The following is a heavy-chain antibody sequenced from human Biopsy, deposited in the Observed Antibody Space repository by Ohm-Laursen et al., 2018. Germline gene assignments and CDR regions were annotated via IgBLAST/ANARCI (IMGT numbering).Heavy chain of an antibody. CDR3: ARTTNSTSWTYYYFYGMDV. J-gene: IGHJ6*02. Sequence: TLSFTCSVSGGSISSVYWSWIRQTTGKGLEWIGYIYYSGSTNYNPSLKSRATISVDTSKIQFSLRMNPGTAADTAMYYCARTTNSTSWTYYYFYGMDVWGQGTTVTVSS. D-gene: IGHD2-2*01. CDR1: GGSISSVY. CDR2: IYYSGST. V-gene: IGHV4-59*01.